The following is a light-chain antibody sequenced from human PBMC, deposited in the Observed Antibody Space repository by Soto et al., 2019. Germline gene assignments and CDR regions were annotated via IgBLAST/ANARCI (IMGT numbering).Light chain of an antibody. CDR2: EDN. J-gene: IGLJ1*01. V-gene: IGLV6-57*03. Sequence: FMLTQPHSVSESPGKTVTISCTRSSGSIASNYVQWYQQRPGSAPTTVIYEDNQRPSGVPDRFSASIDSSSNSASLTISGLKTEDEADYYCQSYDSSNYVFGTGTKVTVL. CDR1: SGSIASNY. CDR3: QSYDSSNYV.